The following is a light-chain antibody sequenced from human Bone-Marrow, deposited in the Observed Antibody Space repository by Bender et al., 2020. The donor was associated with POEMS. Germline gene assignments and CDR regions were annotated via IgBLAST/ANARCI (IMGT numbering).Light chain of an antibody. CDR1: SSDIGYSDH. CDR3: TSFASSNGVV. Sequence: QTALTQPASVSGSPGQSITISCIGASSDIGYSDHVSWYQQRPTKAPELIIYDVSLRPSGVSNRFSGSKSGNTASLTVSGLQAEDEADYYCTSFASSNGVVVGGGTKLTVL. V-gene: IGLV2-14*03. J-gene: IGLJ2*01. CDR2: DVS.